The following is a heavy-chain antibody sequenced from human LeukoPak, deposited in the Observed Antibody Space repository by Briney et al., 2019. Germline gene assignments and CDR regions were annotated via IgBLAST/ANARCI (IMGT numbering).Heavy chain of an antibody. CDR2: ISSSSSYI. CDR1: GFTFSSYT. Sequence: GGSLRLSCAAAGFTFSSYTMNWVRQAPGKGLEWVSSISSSSSYIYYADSVKGRLTISRDNAKNSLYLQMNSLRAEDTAVYYCARDPTPRYCSGGSCYTHYGMDVWGQGTTVTVSS. CDR3: ARDPTPRYCSGGSCYTHYGMDV. V-gene: IGHV3-21*01. J-gene: IGHJ6*01. D-gene: IGHD2-15*01.